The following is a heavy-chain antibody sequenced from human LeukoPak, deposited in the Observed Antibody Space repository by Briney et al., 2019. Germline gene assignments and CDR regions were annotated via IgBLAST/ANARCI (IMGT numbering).Heavy chain of an antibody. V-gene: IGHV4-38-2*02. CDR2: INHSGST. Sequence: SETLSLTCSVSGYSISSGYYWGWIRQPPGKGLEWIGEINHSGSTNYNPSLKSRVTISVDTSKNQFSLKLSSVTAADTAVYYCARVGYLAVAGTGDFDYWGQGTLVTVSS. D-gene: IGHD6-19*01. CDR3: ARVGYLAVAGTGDFDY. J-gene: IGHJ4*02. CDR1: GYSISSGYY.